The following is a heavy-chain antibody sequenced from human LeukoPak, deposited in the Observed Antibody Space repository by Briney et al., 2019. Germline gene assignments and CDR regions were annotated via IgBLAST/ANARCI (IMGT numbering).Heavy chain of an antibody. CDR3: ARHYDGTGYSLDY. D-gene: IGHD3-22*01. J-gene: IGHJ4*02. CDR1: GFTFSSYW. CDR2: IKEDGGQK. V-gene: IGHV3-7*01. Sequence: PGGSLRLSCAASGFTFSSYWMTWVRQAPGKGLEWVANIKEDGGQKFYLDSVKGRFTISRDNAKDSLFLQMNSLRAEDTAVYYCARHYDGTGYSLDYWGQGTLVTVSS.